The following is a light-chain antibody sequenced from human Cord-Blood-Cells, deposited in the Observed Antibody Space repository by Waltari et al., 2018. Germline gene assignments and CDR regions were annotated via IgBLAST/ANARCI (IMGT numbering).Light chain of an antibody. CDR2: DVS. V-gene: IGLV2-14*01. CDR3: SSDTSSSTYV. J-gene: IGLJ1*01. CDR1: SNTGGGYNY. Sequence: QAALTPPAAVSGPAGQSTTISSTGTSNTGGGYNYVSWYQQHPAKAPQLMLYDVSNRPAGVSNRFSGSKSGNAAPLTISGLQAEDEADYYCSSDTSSSTYVFGAGTKVTVL.